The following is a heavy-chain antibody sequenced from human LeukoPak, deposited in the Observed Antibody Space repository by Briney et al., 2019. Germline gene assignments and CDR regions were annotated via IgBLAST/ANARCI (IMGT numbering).Heavy chain of an antibody. CDR1: GFTFSSFW. D-gene: IGHD6-13*01. CDR2: IKQDGSEK. J-gene: IGHJ4*02. V-gene: IGHV3-7*01. CDR3: ATTGHSSSWYYFDY. Sequence: PGGSLRLSCAASGFTFSSFWMSWVRQAPGKRLEWVANIKQDGSEKYYIDSVKGRFTVSRDNAKMSLDLQMNSLRAEDTALYYCATTGHSSSWYYFDYWGRGTLVTVSS.